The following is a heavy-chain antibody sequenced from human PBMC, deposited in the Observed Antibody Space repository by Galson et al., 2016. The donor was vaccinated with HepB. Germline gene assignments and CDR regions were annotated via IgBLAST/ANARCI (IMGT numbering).Heavy chain of an antibody. CDR3: ARTHTGGDCLDA. V-gene: IGHV3-23*02. Sequence: SLRLSCAASGFTFSNYAMTWVRQAPGKGLEWVSGIYGTGDTFYGDSVKGRFTVSRDKFKNKLYLQMHSLGADDTAVNYWARTHTGGDCLDACGQGTLVTVSS. CDR1: GFTFSNYA. D-gene: IGHD2-21*02. CDR2: IYGTGDT. J-gene: IGHJ5*02.